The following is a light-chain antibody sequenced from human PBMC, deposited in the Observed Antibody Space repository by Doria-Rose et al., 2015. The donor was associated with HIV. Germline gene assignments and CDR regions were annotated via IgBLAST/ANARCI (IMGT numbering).Light chain of an antibody. CDR1: KRISSTY. J-gene: IGKJ1*01. Sequence: EIVLTQSPGTLSLSPVDRATLSCRASKRISSTYLAWYQQIPGQASSLRIYDGSTRATGIPDRFSASWSGTDLTLTINRLEPEDFALYYCHQYGTSWTFGQGTKVEI. CDR2: DGS. CDR3: HQYGTSWT. V-gene: IGKV3-20*01.